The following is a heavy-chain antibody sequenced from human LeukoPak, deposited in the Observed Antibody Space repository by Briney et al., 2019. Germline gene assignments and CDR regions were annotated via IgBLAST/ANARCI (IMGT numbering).Heavy chain of an antibody. CDR3: ARDWKTNSFDY. V-gene: IGHV3-33*01. Sequence: PGGSLRLSRAASEFTFTTYGMHWVRQAPGKGPEWVAFIYYDGSNIYYADYVKGRFTISRDISKNTLYLQMDSLRAEDTAIYYCARDWKTNSFDYWGQGTLVTVSS. CDR1: EFTFTTYG. CDR2: IYYDGSNI. J-gene: IGHJ4*02. D-gene: IGHD1-1*01.